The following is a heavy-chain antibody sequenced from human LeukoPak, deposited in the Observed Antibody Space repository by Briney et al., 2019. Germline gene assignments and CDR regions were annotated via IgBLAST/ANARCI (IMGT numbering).Heavy chain of an antibody. CDR2: ISSSSSYI. J-gene: IGHJ4*02. CDR3: AREEVVPAARGFDY. CDR1: GYTFSSYS. Sequence: GGSLRLSCAASGYTFSSYSMNWVRHAPGKGLEGVSSISSSSSYIYYADSVKGRFTISRDNAKNSLYLQMNSLRAEDTAVYYCAREEVVPAARGFDYWGQGTLVTVSS. V-gene: IGHV3-21*01. D-gene: IGHD2-2*01.